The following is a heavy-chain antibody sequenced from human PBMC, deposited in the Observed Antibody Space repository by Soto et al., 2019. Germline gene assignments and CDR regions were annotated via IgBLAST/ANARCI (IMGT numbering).Heavy chain of an antibody. V-gene: IGHV3-33*01. CDR3: VRGLGWGVITYSFDY. CDR1: GFTFSSYG. J-gene: IGHJ4*02. CDR2: IWYDGSNK. Sequence: QVQLVESGGGVVQPGRSLRLSCAASGFTFSSYGMHWVRQAPGKGLEWVAVIWYDGSNKYYADSVKGRFTISRDNSKNALYLQMNSLRAGETAVYYCVRGLGWGVITYSFDYWGQGTLVTVSS. D-gene: IGHD3-10*01.